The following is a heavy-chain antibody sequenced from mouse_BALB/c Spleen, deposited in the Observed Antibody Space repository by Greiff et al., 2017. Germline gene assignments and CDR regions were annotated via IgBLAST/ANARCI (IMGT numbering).Heavy chain of an antibody. Sequence: EVKLVESGGGLVKPGGSLKLSCAASGFTFSDYYMDWVRQTPEKRLEWVATISDGGSYTYYPDSVKGRFTISRDNAKNNLYLQMSSLKSEDTAMYYCARDNYRYDGWFAYWGQGTLVTVSA. CDR2: ISDGGSYT. CDR3: ARDNYRYDGWFAY. CDR1: GFTFSDYY. J-gene: IGHJ3*01. D-gene: IGHD2-14*01. V-gene: IGHV5-4*02.